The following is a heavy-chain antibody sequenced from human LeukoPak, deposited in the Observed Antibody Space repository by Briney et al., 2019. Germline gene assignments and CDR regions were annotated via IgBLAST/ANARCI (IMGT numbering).Heavy chain of an antibody. V-gene: IGHV4-39*01. Sequence: PSETLSLTCTVSGTSISTSSYYWGWIRQPPGQGLEWIGSVYYSGTTHYNPSLKSRVTISVDMSRNQFSLKLFSVTASDTAVYFCARQDDYHDRTGYRGGYFDYWGQGTLVTVSS. CDR1: GTSISTSSYY. CDR3: ARQDDYHDRTGYRGGYFDY. J-gene: IGHJ4*02. D-gene: IGHD3-22*01. CDR2: VYYSGTT.